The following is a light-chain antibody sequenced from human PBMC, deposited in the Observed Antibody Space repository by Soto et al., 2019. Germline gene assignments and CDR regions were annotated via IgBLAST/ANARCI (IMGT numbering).Light chain of an antibody. Sequence: DIQITQSPSTLSASVGDRVTITCRASQSISSWLAWYQQKPGKAPKLLISAASTLQSGVPRRFSGSGSGTDFTLIISSLQPEDFATYFCQQGDSFPFTFGGGTKVDIK. J-gene: IGKJ4*01. CDR2: AAS. CDR1: QSISSW. V-gene: IGKV1-12*01. CDR3: QQGDSFPFT.